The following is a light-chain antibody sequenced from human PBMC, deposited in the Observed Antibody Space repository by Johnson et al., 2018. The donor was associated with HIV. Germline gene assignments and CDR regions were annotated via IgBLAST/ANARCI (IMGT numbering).Light chain of an antibody. CDR3: GTWDSSLSAWV. J-gene: IGLJ1*01. CDR2: DNN. V-gene: IGLV1-51*01. CDR1: SSNIGNNY. Sequence: QSVLTQPPSVSAAPGQKVTISCSGSSSNIGNNYVSWYQQLPGTAPKLLIYDNNKRPSGIPDQFSGSKSGTSATLGITGLQTGDEADYYCGTWDSSLSAWVFGTGTKVTVL.